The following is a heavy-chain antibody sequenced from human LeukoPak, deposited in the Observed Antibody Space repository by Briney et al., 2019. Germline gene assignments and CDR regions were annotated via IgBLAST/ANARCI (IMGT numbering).Heavy chain of an antibody. CDR1: GFTFTSYG. V-gene: IGHV3-30*03. J-gene: IGHJ4*02. CDR3: ARDMILFTTSPAAAGRVDY. CDR2: ISYDGSNE. D-gene: IGHD6-13*01. Sequence: GGSLRLSCAASGFTFTSYGMYWVRQAPGKGLEWLAVISYDGSNEYYADSVRGRFTVSRDNAKNTLYLQMNSLRAEDTAVYYCARDMILFTTSPAAAGRVDYWGQGTLVTVSS.